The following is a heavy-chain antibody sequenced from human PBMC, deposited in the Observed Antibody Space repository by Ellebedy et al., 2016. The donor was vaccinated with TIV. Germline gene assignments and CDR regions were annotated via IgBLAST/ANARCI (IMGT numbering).Heavy chain of an antibody. V-gene: IGHV2-5*02. CDR1: GFSLISSEMG. D-gene: IGHD6-19*01. CDR3: AHYDSGWNGLDF. J-gene: IGHJ4*02. Sequence: SGPTLVKPTQTLTLTCSFSGFSLISSEMGVAWIRQPPGKALECLAFIYGDDDKRYNPSLKNRLTITKDTSKNQVVLIMTNMNPVDTATYYCAHYDSGWNGLDFWGPGTLVSVSS. CDR2: IYGDDDK.